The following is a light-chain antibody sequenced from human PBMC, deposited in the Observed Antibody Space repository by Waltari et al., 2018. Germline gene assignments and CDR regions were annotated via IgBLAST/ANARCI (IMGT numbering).Light chain of an antibody. CDR3: CSYGGSYSFVV. J-gene: IGLJ2*01. V-gene: IGLV2-11*01. CDR1: SSDVGGSNY. Sequence: QSALTQPRSVSGSPGQSVTISCTGTSSDVGGSNYVSWYQQHPGKAPKLIIYDVTKRPSGVPDRFSGSKSGNTASLTISGLQAEDEADYYCCSYGGSYSFVVFGGGTKLTVL. CDR2: DVT.